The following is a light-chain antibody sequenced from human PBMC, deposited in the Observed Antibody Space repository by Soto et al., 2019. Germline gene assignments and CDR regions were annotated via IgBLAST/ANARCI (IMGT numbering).Light chain of an antibody. CDR1: QSIGTY. J-gene: IGKJ1*01. CDR2: DAS. Sequence: EIVMTQSPVTLPLSPGERAIVSCRASQSIGTYLAWYQQKRGQSPRLLIYDASTRATGIPARFSGSGSGTEFTLTINSLQSDDFAIYYCQQYTDWPRTFGQGTKVDI. CDR3: QQYTDWPRT. V-gene: IGKV3-15*01.